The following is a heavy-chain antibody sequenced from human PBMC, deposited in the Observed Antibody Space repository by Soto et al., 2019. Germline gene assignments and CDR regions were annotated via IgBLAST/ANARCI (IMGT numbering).Heavy chain of an antibody. V-gene: IGHV3-30*18. CDR2: ISYDGSNK. CDR1: GFTFSSYG. Sequence: QVQLVESGGGVVQPGRSLRLSCAASGFTFSSYGMHWVRQAPGKGLAWVAVISYDGSNKYYADSVKGRFTISRDNSKNTLYLQMNSLRAEDTSVYYCAKWRLELDYYYYYGMDVWGQGTTVTVSS. J-gene: IGHJ6*02. CDR3: AKWRLELDYYYYYGMDV. D-gene: IGHD1-7*01.